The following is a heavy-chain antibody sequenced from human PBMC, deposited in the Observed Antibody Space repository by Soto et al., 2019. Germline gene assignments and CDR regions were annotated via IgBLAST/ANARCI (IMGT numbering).Heavy chain of an antibody. J-gene: IGHJ5*02. D-gene: IGHD3-10*01. V-gene: IGHV4-59*12. CDR2: IYHSGST. CDR3: ARDHKKTYYYGSGSNNWFDH. Sequence: SETLSLTCTVSGGSINSYYWTWIRQPPGKGLEWIGYIYHSGSTYYNPSLKSRVTISVDRSKNQFSLKLSSVTAADTAVYYCARDHKKTYYYGSGSNNWFDHWGQGTLVTVS. CDR1: GGSINSYY.